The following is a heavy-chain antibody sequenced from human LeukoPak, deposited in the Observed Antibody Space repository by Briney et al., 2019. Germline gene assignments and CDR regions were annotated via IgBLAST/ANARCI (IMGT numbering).Heavy chain of an antibody. D-gene: IGHD2-15*01. V-gene: IGHV3-23*01. CDR3: ARVGGGSSYFFDY. CDR1: GLTFSNYV. J-gene: IGHJ4*02. CDR2: ISGGGDST. Sequence: PGGSLRLSCAASGLTFSNYVMSWVRQAPGKGLEWVSAISGGGDSTYYADSVKGRFTISRDNSKNTVYLQMNSLRAEDTAVYYCARVGGGSSYFFDYWGLGTLVTVSS.